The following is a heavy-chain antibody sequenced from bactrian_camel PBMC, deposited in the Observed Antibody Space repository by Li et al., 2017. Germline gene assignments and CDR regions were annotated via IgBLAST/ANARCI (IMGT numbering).Heavy chain of an antibody. D-gene: IGHD4*01. Sequence: EVQLVESGGGSGQAGGSLRLSCIASGFTFDDTDMAWYRQAQGNECELVSRINSDGSTEYLDSVKGRFTISRDSAQNTVYLQMVSLKPEDTDTYYCAAYSRIGSEASPCDVNTIATIGPYNYWGKGTQVTVS. CDR3: AAYSRIGSEASPCDVNTIATIGPYNY. CDR2: INSDGST. J-gene: IGHJ4*01. V-gene: IGHV3S66*01. CDR1: GFTFDDTD.